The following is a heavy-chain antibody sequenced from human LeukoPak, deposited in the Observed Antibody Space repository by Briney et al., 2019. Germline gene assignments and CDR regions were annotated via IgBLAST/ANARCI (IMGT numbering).Heavy chain of an antibody. Sequence: GGSLRPSCAASGFTFSSYAMSWVRQAPGKGLEWVSAISGSGGSTYYADSVKGRFTISRDNSKNMLHLQMSSLRAEDTAVYYCATLSDAIAAAGTRNYWGQGTLVTVSS. D-gene: IGHD6-13*01. CDR2: ISGSGGST. CDR3: ATLSDAIAAAGTRNY. J-gene: IGHJ4*02. V-gene: IGHV3-23*01. CDR1: GFTFSSYA.